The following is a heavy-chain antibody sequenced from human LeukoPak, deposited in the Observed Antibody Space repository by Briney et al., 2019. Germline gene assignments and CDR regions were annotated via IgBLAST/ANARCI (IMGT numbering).Heavy chain of an antibody. Sequence: AGGSLRLSCAASGFTFSSYAMSWVRQAPGKGLEWVSGISGSGAGTYYADSVKGRLIISRDNSKNTVYLQMNSLRAEDTAVYSCAKDRRSGYGYFDYWGQGTLVTVSS. CDR1: GFTFSSYA. J-gene: IGHJ4*02. D-gene: IGHD5-12*01. CDR2: ISGSGAGT. V-gene: IGHV3-23*01. CDR3: AKDRRSGYGYFDY.